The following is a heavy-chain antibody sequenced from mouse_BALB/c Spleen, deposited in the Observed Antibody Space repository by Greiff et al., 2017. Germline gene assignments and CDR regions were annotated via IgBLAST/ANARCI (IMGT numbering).Heavy chain of an antibody. CDR2: ISSGGST. Sequence: EVQGVESGGGLVKPGGSLKLSCAASGFTFSSYAMSWVRQTPEKRLEWVASISSGGSTYYPDSVKGRFTISRDNARNILYLQMSSLRSEDTAMYYCARGRDYYGSSQYYYAMDYWGQGTSVTVSS. CDR3: ARGRDYYGSSQYYYAMDY. CDR1: GFTFSSYA. D-gene: IGHD1-1*01. V-gene: IGHV5-6-5*01. J-gene: IGHJ4*01.